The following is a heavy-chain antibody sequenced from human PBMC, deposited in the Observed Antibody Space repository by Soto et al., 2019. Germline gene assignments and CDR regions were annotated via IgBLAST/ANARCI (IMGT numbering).Heavy chain of an antibody. J-gene: IGHJ5*02. Sequence: VQLRQSGPGLVKPSGTLSLTCAVSGGSISSSNWWTWVRQAPGKGLEWIGEIYHSGNTYYNPSLKGRVTLPVDKSNTQFSLKLNSVTAADTAVYYCATLPPRVVASLLPIPTWGQGTLVTVSS. V-gene: IGHV4-4*02. CDR2: IYHSGNT. CDR3: ATLPPRVVASLLPIPT. CDR1: GGSISSSNW. D-gene: IGHD1-26*01.